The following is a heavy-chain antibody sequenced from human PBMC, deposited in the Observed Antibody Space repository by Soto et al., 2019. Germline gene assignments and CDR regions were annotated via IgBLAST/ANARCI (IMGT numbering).Heavy chain of an antibody. D-gene: IGHD6-6*01. V-gene: IGHV5-51*01. Sequence: PGESLKLCCKGSGYSFTSYWIAWVRQMPGKGLEWVGIIDPGDSDTRYSPSFQGQVTISADKSLRTAYLQWTSLKASDTALYYCARTRSFTLGFYYDGMDVWGQGTTVTVSS. CDR3: ARTRSFTLGFYYDGMDV. CDR1: GYSFTSYW. CDR2: IDPGDSDT. J-gene: IGHJ6*02.